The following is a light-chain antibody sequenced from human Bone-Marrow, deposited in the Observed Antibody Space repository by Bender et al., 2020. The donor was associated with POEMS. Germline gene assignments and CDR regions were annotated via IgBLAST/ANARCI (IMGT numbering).Light chain of an antibody. Sequence: QSVLTQPASVSGSPGQSITISCTGTSSDVGRSDVVSWYQHHPGTAPKLIIYDVSNRPSGISIRFSGSYSGNTASLTISGLQAEDEADYYCSSYTSNSAVFGGGTKLTVL. CDR1: SSDVGRSDV. V-gene: IGLV2-14*03. J-gene: IGLJ3*02. CDR2: DVS. CDR3: SSYTSNSAV.